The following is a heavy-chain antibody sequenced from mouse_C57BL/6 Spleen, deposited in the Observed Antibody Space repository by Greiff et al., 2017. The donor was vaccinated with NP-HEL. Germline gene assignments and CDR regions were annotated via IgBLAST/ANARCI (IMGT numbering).Heavy chain of an antibody. CDR1: GYSITSGYY. CDR2: ISYDGSN. Sequence: EVKLQESGPGLVKPSQSLSLTCSVTGYSITSGYYWNWIRQFPGNKLEWMGYISYDGSNNYNPSLKNRISITRDTSKNQFFLKLNSVTTEDTATYYCARGGVITTVVAKEVADYWGQGTTLTVSS. D-gene: IGHD1-1*01. CDR3: ARGGVITTVVAKEVADY. V-gene: IGHV3-6*01. J-gene: IGHJ2*01.